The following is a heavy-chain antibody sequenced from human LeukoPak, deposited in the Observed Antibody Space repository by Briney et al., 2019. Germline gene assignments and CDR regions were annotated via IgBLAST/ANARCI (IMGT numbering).Heavy chain of an antibody. CDR1: GLTFSDYG. D-gene: IGHD2-21*01. CDR2: IFYDGSKT. V-gene: IGHV3-33*01. CDR3: TRDIRSIYFDY. J-gene: IGHJ4*02. Sequence: PGGSLRLSCAASGLTFSDYGMHWVRQSPGKGLEWVAVIFYDGSKTFYGDSVKGRFTISRDNSKNTLYLQMDSLRAEDTAMYYCTRDIRSIYFDYWGLGTLVTVSS.